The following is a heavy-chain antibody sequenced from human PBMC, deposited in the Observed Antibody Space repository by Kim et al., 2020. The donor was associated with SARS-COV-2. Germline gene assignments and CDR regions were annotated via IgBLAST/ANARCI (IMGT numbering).Heavy chain of an antibody. J-gene: IGHJ4*02. CDR3: AKDPFYDFWSGYYFDY. Sequence: DSVKGRFTISRDNSTNTLYLQMSSLRAEDTAVYFCAKDPFYDFWSGYYFDYWGQGTLVTVSS. V-gene: IGHV3-23*01. D-gene: IGHD3-3*01.